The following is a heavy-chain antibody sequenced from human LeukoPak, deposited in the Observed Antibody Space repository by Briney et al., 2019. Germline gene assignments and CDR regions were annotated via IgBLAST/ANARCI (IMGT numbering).Heavy chain of an antibody. Sequence: GRSLRLSCAASGFSFSNYAMHWVRPAPGKGLAWVAVISYDGSNKYYADSVKGRFTISRDNSKNTLYLQMNSLRAEDTAVYYCARDLGNWGQGTLVTVSS. CDR2: ISYDGSNK. CDR3: ARDLGN. D-gene: IGHD1-14*01. V-gene: IGHV3-30-3*01. CDR1: GFSFSNYA. J-gene: IGHJ4*02.